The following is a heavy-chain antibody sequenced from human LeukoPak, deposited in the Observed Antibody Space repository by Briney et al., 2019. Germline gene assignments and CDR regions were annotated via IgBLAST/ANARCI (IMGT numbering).Heavy chain of an antibody. CDR1: GFMFSSNW. CDR2: IKEDGTET. D-gene: IGHD5-24*01. CDR3: AKEGRSLQTY. J-gene: IGHJ4*02. Sequence: GGSLRLSCAASGFMFSSNWVSWVRLAPGKGLEWVANIKEDGTETYYVDSVKGRFTISRDNAKNSLYLQMNSLRVEDTAVYYCAKEGRSLQTYWGQGTLVTVSS. V-gene: IGHV3-7*03.